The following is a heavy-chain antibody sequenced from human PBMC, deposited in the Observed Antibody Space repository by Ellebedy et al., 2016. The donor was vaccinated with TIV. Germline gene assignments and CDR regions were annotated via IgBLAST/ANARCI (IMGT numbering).Heavy chain of an antibody. Sequence: GGSLRLSXAGSGFTFSNFAMTWVRQAPGEGLEWVSSITGSGDYARYADSVKGRFIMSGDNSKNTLYLHMNSLRAEDTAIYYCAKDPNGDYVGAFDFWGQGTMVTVSS. J-gene: IGHJ3*01. CDR3: AKDPNGDYVGAFDF. CDR2: ITGSGDYA. V-gene: IGHV3-23*01. CDR1: GFTFSNFA. D-gene: IGHD2-8*01.